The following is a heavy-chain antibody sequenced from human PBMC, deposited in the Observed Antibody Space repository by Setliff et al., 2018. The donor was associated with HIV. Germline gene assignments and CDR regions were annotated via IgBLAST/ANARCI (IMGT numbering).Heavy chain of an antibody. V-gene: IGHV1-46*01. J-gene: IGHJ5*02. CDR3: IVNIVGPVTGLDR. CDR2: INPSGGDT. Sequence: ASVKVSCKASGYTLTGYYMHWVRQAPGQGLEWMGTINPSGGDTIYAPEFQGRVTMTTDTSTRTAYMELSGLTSEDTAVYFCIVNIVGPVTGLDRWGPGTLVTVSS. D-gene: IGHD1-26*01. CDR1: GYTLTGYY.